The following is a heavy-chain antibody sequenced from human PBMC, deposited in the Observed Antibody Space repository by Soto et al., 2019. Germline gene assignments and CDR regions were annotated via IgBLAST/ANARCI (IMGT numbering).Heavy chain of an antibody. D-gene: IGHD2-15*01. V-gene: IGHV3-48*01. CDR1: GFTFSSYS. CDR3: ARDVLFPDRPSYYCDY. J-gene: IGHJ4*02. Sequence: PGGSLRLSCAASGFTFSSYSMNWVRQAPGKGLEWVSYISSSSSTIYYADSVKGRFTISRDNAKNSLYLQMNSLRAEDTAVYYCARDVLFPDRPSYYCDYWGQGTLVTVSS. CDR2: ISSSSSTI.